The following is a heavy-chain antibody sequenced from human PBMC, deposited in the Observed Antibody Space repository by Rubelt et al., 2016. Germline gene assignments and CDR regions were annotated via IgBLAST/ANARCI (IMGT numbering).Heavy chain of an antibody. Sequence: GLEWLGRVIPILGVTNYAQNFRGRVTITADKSTSTASMELRSLTSDDTAVYYCARDLTYNLPAYWGQGTLVTVSS. J-gene: IGHJ4*02. V-gene: IGHV1-69*04. CDR2: VIPILGVT. D-gene: IGHD5-24*01. CDR3: ARDLTYNLPAY.